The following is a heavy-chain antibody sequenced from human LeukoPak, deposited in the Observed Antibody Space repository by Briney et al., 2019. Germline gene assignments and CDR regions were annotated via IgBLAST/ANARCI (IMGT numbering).Heavy chain of an antibody. D-gene: IGHD2-8*01. J-gene: IGHJ3*02. Sequence: GASVKVSCKASGYTFTGYYMHWVRQAPGQGLEWMGWINPNSGGTNYAQKFQGRGTMTMDTAISTAYMALSRLRSDHTAVYSCAVKDCTNGVCGGDAFDIWGQGTMVTVSS. CDR1: GYTFTGYY. CDR2: INPNSGGT. V-gene: IGHV1-2*02. CDR3: AVKDCTNGVCGGDAFDI.